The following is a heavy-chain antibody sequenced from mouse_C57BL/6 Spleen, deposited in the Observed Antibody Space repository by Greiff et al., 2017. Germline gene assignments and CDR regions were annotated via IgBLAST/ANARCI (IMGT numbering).Heavy chain of an antibody. J-gene: IGHJ2*01. CDR2: INPSNGGT. CDR1: GYTFTSYW. CDR3: ARYYYSNPLDY. D-gene: IGHD2-5*01. Sequence: QVQLQQPGTELVKPWASVKLSCKASGYTFTSYWMHWVKQRPGQGLEWIGNINPSNGGTNYDEKFKSKDTLTVDKASRTAYLQLSSLTSEDSAVYYCARYYYSNPLDYWGQGTTLTVSS. V-gene: IGHV1-53*01.